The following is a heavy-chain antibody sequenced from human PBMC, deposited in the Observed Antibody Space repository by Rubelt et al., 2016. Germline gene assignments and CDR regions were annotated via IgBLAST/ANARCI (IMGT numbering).Heavy chain of an antibody. D-gene: IGHD2-21*01. J-gene: IGHJ4*02. V-gene: IGHV3-30*03. CDR1: GFTFGDYG. CDR3: ARALAGIKGPIDY. Sequence: AVSGFTFGDYGMHWVRQAPGKGLEWVAILSYDGGTLKYGDPVKDRFTVSRDMSKNTFYLQMDSLRVEDTAVYYCARALAGIKGPIDYWGQGTLVTVSS. CDR2: LSYDGGTL.